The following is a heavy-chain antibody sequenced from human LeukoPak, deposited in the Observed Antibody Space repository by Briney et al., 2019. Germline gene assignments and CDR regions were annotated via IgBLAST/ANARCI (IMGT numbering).Heavy chain of an antibody. CDR1: GGSISSYY. CDR3: ARDFGYCSSTSCFNWFDP. CDR2: IYYSGST. J-gene: IGHJ5*02. Sequence: SETLSLTCTVSGGSISSYYWSWIRQPPGKGLEWVGDIYYSGSTNYNPSLKSRVTISVDTSKNQCSLKLSSVTAADTAVYYCARDFGYCSSTSCFNWFDPWGQGTLVTVSS. D-gene: IGHD2-2*03. V-gene: IGHV4-59*01.